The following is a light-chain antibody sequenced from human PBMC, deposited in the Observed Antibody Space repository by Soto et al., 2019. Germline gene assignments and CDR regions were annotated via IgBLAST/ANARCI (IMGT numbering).Light chain of an antibody. CDR1: QNIRSS. CDR3: QQYASCPPYT. CDR2: DAS. J-gene: IGKJ2*01. Sequence: EVVLTQSPASLSASPGERVTLSFRASQNIRSSLAWYQQRPGQAPRLLIYDASTRATGIPPRFSGGGSGTEFTVTISSLQSEDFAIYYCQQYASCPPYTFGQGTKVDIK. V-gene: IGKV3-15*01.